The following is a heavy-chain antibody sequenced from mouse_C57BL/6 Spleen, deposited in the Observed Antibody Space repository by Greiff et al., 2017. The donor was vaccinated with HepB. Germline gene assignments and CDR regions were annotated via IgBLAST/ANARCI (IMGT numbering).Heavy chain of an antibody. CDR3: ARDGNGYDYWYFDV. D-gene: IGHD2-3*01. CDR1: GFTFSSYA. Sequence: EVHLVESGGGLVKPGGSLKLSCAASGFTFSSYAMSWVRQTPEKRLEWVATISDGGSYTYYPDNVKGRFTISRDNAKNNLYLQMSHLKSEDTAMYYCARDGNGYDYWYFDVWGTGTTVTVSS. J-gene: IGHJ1*03. CDR2: ISDGGSYT. V-gene: IGHV5-4*01.